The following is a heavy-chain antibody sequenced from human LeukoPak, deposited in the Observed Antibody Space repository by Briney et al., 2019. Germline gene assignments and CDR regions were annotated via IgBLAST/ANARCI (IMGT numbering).Heavy chain of an antibody. D-gene: IGHD4-17*01. J-gene: IGHJ4*02. V-gene: IGHV4-61*01. CDR3: ARALTVTPKRQYYFDY. CDR1: GGSVSSGSYY. Sequence: PSETLSLTCTVSGGSVSSGSYYWSWIRQPPGKGLEWIGYIYYSGSTNYNPSLKSRVTISVDTSKNQFSLKLSSVTAADTAVYYCARALTVTPKRQYYFDYWGQGTPVTVSS. CDR2: IYYSGST.